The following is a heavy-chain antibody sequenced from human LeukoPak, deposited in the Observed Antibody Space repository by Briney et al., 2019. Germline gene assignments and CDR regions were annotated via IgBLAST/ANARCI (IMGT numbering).Heavy chain of an antibody. V-gene: IGHV3-30*04. Sequence: GGSLRLSCAASGFTFSSYAMHWVRQAPGKGLEWVAVISYDGSNKYYADSVKGRFTISRDNSKNTLYLQMNNLRAGDTAVYYCARDRLGIGNWFDPWGQGTLVTVSS. CDR3: ARDRLGIGNWFDP. D-gene: IGHD3-22*01. CDR2: ISYDGSNK. J-gene: IGHJ5*02. CDR1: GFTFSSYA.